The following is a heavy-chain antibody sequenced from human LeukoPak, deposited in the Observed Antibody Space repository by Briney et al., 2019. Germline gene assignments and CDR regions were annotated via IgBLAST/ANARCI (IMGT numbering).Heavy chain of an antibody. J-gene: IGHJ4*02. CDR2: MKYDGSEK. CDR1: GFTFSSYW. CDR3: ARDIEAAGLFLDY. Sequence: QPGGSLRLSCAASGFTFSSYWMSWVRLAPGKGLEWVANMKYDGSEKYYVDSVKGRFTISRDNAKSSLYLQMNSLRAEDTAVYYCARDIEAAGLFLDYWGQGTLVTVSS. V-gene: IGHV3-7*01. D-gene: IGHD6-13*01.